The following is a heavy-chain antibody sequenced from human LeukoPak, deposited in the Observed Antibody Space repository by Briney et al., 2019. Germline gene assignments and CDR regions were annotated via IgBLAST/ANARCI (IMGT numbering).Heavy chain of an antibody. CDR1: GASFSRGSFF. CDR3: GRDRRGTFYYDSSGYYSDY. CDR2: ISNNGDT. D-gene: IGHD3-22*01. V-gene: IGHV4-39*07. Sequence: PSETLSLTCTVSGASFSRGSFFWGWIRQAPGKGLQWIGSISNNGDTYSNPSLASRVTMSVDTSKNQFSLKLSSVTAADTAIYYCGRDRRGTFYYDSSGYYSDYWGQGILVTVLS. J-gene: IGHJ4*02.